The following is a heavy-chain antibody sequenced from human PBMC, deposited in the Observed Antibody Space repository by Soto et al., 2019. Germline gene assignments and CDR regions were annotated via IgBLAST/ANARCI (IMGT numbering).Heavy chain of an antibody. CDR3: AKDAGYCSGGSCYGDGAFDI. CDR2: ISGSGGST. Sequence: EVQLLESGGGLVQPGGSLRLSCAASGFTFSSYAMSWVRQAPGKGLEWVSAISGSGGSTYYADSVKGRLTISRDNSKNTLYLQMNSLRAEDTAVYYCAKDAGYCSGGSCYGDGAFDIWGQGTMVTVSS. J-gene: IGHJ3*02. V-gene: IGHV3-23*01. CDR1: GFTFSSYA. D-gene: IGHD2-15*01.